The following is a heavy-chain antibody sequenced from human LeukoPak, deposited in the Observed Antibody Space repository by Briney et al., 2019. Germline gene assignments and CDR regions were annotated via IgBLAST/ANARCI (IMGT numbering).Heavy chain of an antibody. CDR1: GGSISSGGYS. Sequence: SETLSLTCAVSGGSISSGGYSWSWIRQPPGKGLEWIGYIYHSGSTYYNPSLKSRVTISVDRSKNQFSLKLSSVTAADTAVYYCARVVVATIFDPWGQGTLVTVSS. CDR2: IYHSGST. J-gene: IGHJ5*02. V-gene: IGHV4-30-2*01. D-gene: IGHD5-12*01. CDR3: ARVVVATIFDP.